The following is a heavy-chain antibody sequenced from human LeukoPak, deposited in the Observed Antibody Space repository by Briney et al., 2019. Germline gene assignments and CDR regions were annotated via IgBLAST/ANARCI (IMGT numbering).Heavy chain of an antibody. CDR1: GYSISSGYY. J-gene: IGHJ3*02. CDR2: IYHSGST. D-gene: IGHD2-8*01. V-gene: IGHV4-38-2*02. CDR3: ARSPYGIRSWGDAFDI. Sequence: PSETLSLTCTVSGYSISSGYYWGWIRQPPGKGLEWIGSIYHSGSTYYNPSLKSRVTISVDTSKNQFSLKLSSVTAADTAVYYCARSPYGIRSWGDAFDIWGQGTMVTVSS.